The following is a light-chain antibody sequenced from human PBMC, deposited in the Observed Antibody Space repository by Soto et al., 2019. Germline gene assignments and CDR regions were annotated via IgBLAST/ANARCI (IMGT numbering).Light chain of an antibody. Sequence: DIQMTQSPSSLSASVGDRVTVTCRASQSIGRYLNWYQQKPGKAPKRLIYGVSSLQSGVPSRFSGSGSGTDFTLTITSLQPEDSATYCCQQSHNTHRTFGQGTKVEIK. CDR2: GVS. CDR3: QQSHNTHRT. CDR1: QSIGRY. J-gene: IGKJ2*01. V-gene: IGKV1-39*01.